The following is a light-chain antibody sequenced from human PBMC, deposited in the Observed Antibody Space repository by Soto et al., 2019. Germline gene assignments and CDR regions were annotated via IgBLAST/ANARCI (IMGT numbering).Light chain of an antibody. CDR1: QGISDY. Sequence: RQLTQSPSFLSASVGDRVTISCRASQGISDYLAWYQQKPGKAPKLLIYGASTLQSGVPSRFSGSASGTEFTLTISSLQPEDFATYFCQKFNAYPLTFGGGTKLEIK. J-gene: IGKJ4*01. V-gene: IGKV1-9*01. CDR2: GAS. CDR3: QKFNAYPLT.